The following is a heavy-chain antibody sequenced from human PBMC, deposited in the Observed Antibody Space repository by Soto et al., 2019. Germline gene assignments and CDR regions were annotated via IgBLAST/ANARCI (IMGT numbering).Heavy chain of an antibody. CDR2: LNSDGSAT. V-gene: IGHV3-74*01. CDR3: TGDTEVWRLYS. J-gene: IGHJ4*02. Sequence: EVQLVESGGGLVQPGESLRLSCAASGFTFSSYWMHWVRQAPGKGLVWVSRLNSDGSATTYAASVKGRFTISRDNVKNSLYLQMTSLRAEDTDVSFCTGDTEVWRLYSWGQGALVTVSS. CDR1: GFTFSSYW. D-gene: IGHD1-20*01.